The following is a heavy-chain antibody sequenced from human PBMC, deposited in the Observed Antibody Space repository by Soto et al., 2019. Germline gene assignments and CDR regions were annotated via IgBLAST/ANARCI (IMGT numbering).Heavy chain of an antibody. Sequence: SETLSLTCTVSGGSVSSGSYYWSWIRQPPGKGLEWIGYIYYSGSTNYNPSLKSRVTISVDTSKNQFSLKLSSVTAADTAVYYCARDPAGYCSGGSCHDPGWFDPWGQGTLVTVSS. CDR1: GGSVSSGSYY. J-gene: IGHJ5*02. CDR3: ARDPAGYCSGGSCHDPGWFDP. V-gene: IGHV4-61*01. CDR2: IYYSGST. D-gene: IGHD2-15*01.